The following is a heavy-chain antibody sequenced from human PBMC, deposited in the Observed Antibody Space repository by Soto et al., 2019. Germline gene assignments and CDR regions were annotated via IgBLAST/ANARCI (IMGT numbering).Heavy chain of an antibody. V-gene: IGHV3-30*18. CDR2: ISSDGSSK. J-gene: IGHJ2*01. CDR3: AKAAWCNGKSCYWYFNL. D-gene: IGHD2-8*01. CDR1: AFNFSTYD. Sequence: QGQLVVSGGGVVQPGRSLRLSCAASAFNFSTYDMHWVRQAPGKGLEWLAFISSDGSSKYYTDSLKGRLTVSRDNSKNTRFLQLASRIAYDTSTYYCAKAAWCNGKSCYWYFNLWGRGTQVTVSS.